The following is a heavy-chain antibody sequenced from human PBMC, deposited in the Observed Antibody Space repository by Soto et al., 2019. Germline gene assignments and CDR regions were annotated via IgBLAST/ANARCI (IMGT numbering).Heavy chain of an antibody. V-gene: IGHV4-39*01. CDR3: ARHRRDDYGDHFDY. J-gene: IGHJ4*02. CDR1: GGSISSSSYY. CDR2: IYYSGST. Sequence: QLQLQESGPGLVKPSETLSLTCTVSGGSISSSSYYWGWIRQPPGKGLEWIGSIYYSGSTYYNPSLKSRVTISVDTSKNQFSLKLSSVTAADTAVYYCARHRRDDYGDHFDYWGQGTLVTVSS. D-gene: IGHD4-17*01.